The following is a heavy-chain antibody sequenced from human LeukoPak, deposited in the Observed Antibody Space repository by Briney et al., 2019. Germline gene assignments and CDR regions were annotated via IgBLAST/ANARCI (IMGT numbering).Heavy chain of an antibody. CDR3: AKDPHPGYTYGYFEY. V-gene: IGHV3-43*01. CDR2: ITWDGDNT. J-gene: IGHJ4*02. CDR1: GFTFDDYT. Sequence: GGSLRLSCAASGFTFDDYTMHWVRQAPGKGLEWVSLITWDGDNTYYADSVKGRFTISRDNSKNSLYLLMNSLGSEDTAFYYCAKDPHPGYTYGYFEYWGQGTLVTVSS. D-gene: IGHD5-18*01.